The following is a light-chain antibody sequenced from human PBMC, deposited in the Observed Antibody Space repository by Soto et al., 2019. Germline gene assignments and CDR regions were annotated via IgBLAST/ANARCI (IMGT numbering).Light chain of an antibody. J-gene: IGLJ1*01. CDR1: SSDVGGYNY. V-gene: IGLV2-14*01. Sequence: QSVLTQPASVSGSPGQSITISCTGTSSDVGGYNYVSWYQQHPGKAPKLMIYEVSNRPSGVSNRFSGSKSGNTASLTISALQAEDEADYYCSSYTSSSTLDVFGTGTKGTVL. CDR2: EVS. CDR3: SSYTSSSTLDV.